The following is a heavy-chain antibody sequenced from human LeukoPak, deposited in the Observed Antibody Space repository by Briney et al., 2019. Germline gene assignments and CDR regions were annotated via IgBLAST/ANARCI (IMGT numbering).Heavy chain of an antibody. CDR1: GYTFTNYD. CDR3: ATSATVTTMRY. J-gene: IGHJ4*02. D-gene: IGHD4-11*01. CDR2: MNPNSGNT. V-gene: IGHV1-8*01. Sequence: GASVKVSCKASGYTFTNYDINWVRQATGQGLEWMGWMNPNSGNTGYAQKFQGRVTITRNTSITTAYMELSSLRSEDTAVYYCATSATVTTMRYWGQGTLVTVSS.